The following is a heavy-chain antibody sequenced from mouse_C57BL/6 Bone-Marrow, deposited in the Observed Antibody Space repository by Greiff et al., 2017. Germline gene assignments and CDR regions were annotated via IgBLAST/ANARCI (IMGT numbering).Heavy chain of an antibody. Sequence: QVQLQQSGAELVKPGASVKISCKASGYAFSSYWMNWVKQRPGKGLEWIGLIYPGDGDTNYNGKFKGKATLTADKSSSTAYMQLSSLTSEDSAVYFCARSGDYYWYFDVWGTGTTVTVSS. CDR3: ARSGDYYWYFDV. J-gene: IGHJ1*03. CDR1: GYAFSSYW. CDR2: IYPGDGDT. D-gene: IGHD2-4*01. V-gene: IGHV1-80*01.